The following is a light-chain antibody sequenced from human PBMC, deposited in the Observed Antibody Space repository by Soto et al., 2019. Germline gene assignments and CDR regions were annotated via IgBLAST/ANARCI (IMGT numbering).Light chain of an antibody. CDR1: QSVLYSSNNKNY. V-gene: IGKV4-1*01. CDR3: QQYYSIPWT. CDR2: WAS. J-gene: IGKJ1*01. Sequence: DIVMTQSPDSLAVSLGERATINCKSSQSVLYSSNNKNYLTWYQQKPGQPPKLLIYWASTRESGVPDRFSGSGSGTDFTLTINSLQDEDVAVYYCQQYYSIPWTFGQGTKVEIK.